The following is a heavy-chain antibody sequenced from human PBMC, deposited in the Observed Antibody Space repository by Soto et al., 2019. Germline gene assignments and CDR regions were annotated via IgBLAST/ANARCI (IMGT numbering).Heavy chain of an antibody. Sequence: GASVKVSCKASGNSFTTYYMHWVRQAPGQGLEWMGIIIPSVNKANYAQKFQGRVTITADESTSTAYLEVSSLKSEDTAVYYCARGWNNFPHWGHGTLVTVSS. CDR3: ARGWNNFPH. V-gene: IGHV1-46*01. J-gene: IGHJ1*01. D-gene: IGHD1-1*01. CDR2: IIPSVNKA. CDR1: GNSFTTYY.